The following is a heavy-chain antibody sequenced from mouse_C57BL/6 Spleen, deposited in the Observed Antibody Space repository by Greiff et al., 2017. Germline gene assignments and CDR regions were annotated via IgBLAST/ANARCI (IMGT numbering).Heavy chain of an antibody. CDR3: AIVYYDYGHYAMDY. D-gene: IGHD2-4*01. Sequence: QVQLQQPGAELVKPGASVKVSCKASGYTFTSYWMHWVKQRPGQGLEWIGRIHPSDSDTNYNQKFKGKATLTVDKSSSTAYMQLSSLTSEDAAVYYCAIVYYDYGHYAMDYWGQGTSVTVSS. CDR1: GYTFTSYW. J-gene: IGHJ4*01. V-gene: IGHV1-74*01. CDR2: IHPSDSDT.